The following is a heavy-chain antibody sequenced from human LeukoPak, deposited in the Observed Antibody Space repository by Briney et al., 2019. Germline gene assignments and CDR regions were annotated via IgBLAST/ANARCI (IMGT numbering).Heavy chain of an antibody. J-gene: IGHJ6*03. CDR1: GGSISSYH. CDR3: ARVNRRASTVTTNFYYHYMDV. D-gene: IGHD4-17*01. Sequence: SETLSLTCSVSGGSISSYHWSWIRQPPGKRLEWIGYMYTSGNTKYNPSLRSRVTMSLDTSKNQFSLKVTSVTAADTAVYYCARVNRRASTVTTNFYYHYMDVWGKGTTVTVSS. V-gene: IGHV4-4*09. CDR2: MYTSGNT.